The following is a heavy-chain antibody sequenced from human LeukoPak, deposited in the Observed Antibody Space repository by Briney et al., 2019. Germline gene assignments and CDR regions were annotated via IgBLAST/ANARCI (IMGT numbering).Heavy chain of an antibody. Sequence: AGGSLRLSCAASGFTFSSYWMSWVRQAPGKGLEWVASIKQDGSEKYYVDSVKGRFTISRDNAKNSLYLQMNSLRAEDTAVYYCARVHCSGGSCYSVNFDYWGQGTLVTVSS. J-gene: IGHJ4*02. D-gene: IGHD2-15*01. CDR1: GFTFSSYW. V-gene: IGHV3-7*01. CDR2: IKQDGSEK. CDR3: ARVHCSGGSCYSVNFDY.